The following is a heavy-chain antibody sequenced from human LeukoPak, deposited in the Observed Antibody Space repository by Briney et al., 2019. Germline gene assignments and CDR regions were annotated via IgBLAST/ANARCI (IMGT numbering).Heavy chain of an antibody. CDR3: TRGLVV. CDR2: ISSGGTTI. Sequence: PGGSLRLSCAASGFTFSEFEMNWVRQAPGKGLEWVSDISSGGTTIFYADSVKGRLTISRDNAKNSLYLQMNSLRDEDTAIYYCTRGLVVWGQGALVTVSS. V-gene: IGHV3-48*03. D-gene: IGHD2-2*01. J-gene: IGHJ4*02. CDR1: GFTFSEFE.